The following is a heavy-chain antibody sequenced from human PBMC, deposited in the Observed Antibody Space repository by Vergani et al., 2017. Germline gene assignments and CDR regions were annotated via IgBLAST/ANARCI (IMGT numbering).Heavy chain of an antibody. CDR3: AKGTLGYCSGGSCYSDY. V-gene: IGHV3-30-3*01. CDR2: ISYDVSNK. CDR1: GFTFSNYA. Sequence: QVQLVESGGGVVQPGRSLRLSCVVSGFTFSNYAMHWVRQAPGKGLEWVAVISYDVSNKYYADSVKGRFTISRDNSKNTLYLQMNSLRAEDTAVYYCAKGTLGYCSGGSCYSDYWGQGTLVTVSS. J-gene: IGHJ4*02. D-gene: IGHD2-15*01.